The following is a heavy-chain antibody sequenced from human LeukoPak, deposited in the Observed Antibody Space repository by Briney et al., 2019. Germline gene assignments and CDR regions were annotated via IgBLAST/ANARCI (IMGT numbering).Heavy chain of an antibody. Sequence: SETLSLTCTVSGDSISSGDYYWSWIRQPAGKGLEWIGRISSSGSTNYNPSLKSRVTISVDTSKNQFSLKLSSVTAADTAVYYCARGGVIWGGYRLYKFDYWGQGTLVTVSS. V-gene: IGHV4-61*02. CDR3: ARGGVIWGGYRLYKFDY. D-gene: IGHD3-16*02. CDR1: GDSISSGDYY. J-gene: IGHJ4*02. CDR2: ISSSGST.